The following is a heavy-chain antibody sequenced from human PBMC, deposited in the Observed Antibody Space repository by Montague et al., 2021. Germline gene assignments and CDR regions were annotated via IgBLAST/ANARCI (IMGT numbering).Heavy chain of an antibody. D-gene: IGHD4-17*01. Sequence: TLSLTCAVSGGSISSTAYYWSWIRQHPGKGLEWIGYIYYSGSTYHNPSLKSRVTISVDTSQNQFSLNLNSVTAADTAVYYCARVGATVTAPFDFWGQGTLVTVSS. CDR2: IYYSGST. V-gene: IGHV4-31*02. J-gene: IGHJ4*02. CDR1: GGSISSTAYY. CDR3: ARVGATVTAPFDF.